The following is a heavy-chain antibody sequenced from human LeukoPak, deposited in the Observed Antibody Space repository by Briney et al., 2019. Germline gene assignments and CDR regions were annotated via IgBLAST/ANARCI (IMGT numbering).Heavy chain of an antibody. CDR3: ATYSSGWYGDHAFDI. Sequence: ASVKVFCKASGYTFTSYGISWVRQDPGQGLEWMGWISAYNGNTNYAQKLQGRVTMTTDTYTSTAYMELRSLRSDDTAVYYCATYSSGWYGDHAFDIWGQGTMVTVCS. D-gene: IGHD6-19*01. CDR1: GYTFTSYG. CDR2: ISAYNGNT. J-gene: IGHJ3*02. V-gene: IGHV1-18*01.